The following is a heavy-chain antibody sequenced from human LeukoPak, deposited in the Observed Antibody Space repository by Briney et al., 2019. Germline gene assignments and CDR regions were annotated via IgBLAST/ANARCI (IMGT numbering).Heavy chain of an antibody. V-gene: IGHV3-30*18. CDR1: GFTFNSAW. CDR3: AKVGDNWDFDY. Sequence: GGSLRLSCAASGFTFNSAWMSWVRQAPGKGLEWVALISYDGTNKYYADSVKGRFTTSRDNSKNTLYLHMNSLRAEDTAVYYCAKVGDNWDFDYWGQGTLVSVSS. J-gene: IGHJ4*02. D-gene: IGHD3-16*01. CDR2: ISYDGTNK.